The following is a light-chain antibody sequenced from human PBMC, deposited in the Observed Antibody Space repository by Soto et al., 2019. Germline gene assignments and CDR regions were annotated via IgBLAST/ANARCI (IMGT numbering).Light chain of an antibody. J-gene: IGLJ2*01. V-gene: IGLV2-8*01. Sequence: QSALTQPPSASGSPGQSATISCTGMSSDVGGYNYVSWYQQHPGKAPKLMIYEVTKRPSGVPDRFSGSKSGNTASLTVSGLQAEDEADYYCSSYAGSNSVLFGGGTKLTVL. CDR2: EVT. CDR3: SSYAGSNSVL. CDR1: SSDVGGYNY.